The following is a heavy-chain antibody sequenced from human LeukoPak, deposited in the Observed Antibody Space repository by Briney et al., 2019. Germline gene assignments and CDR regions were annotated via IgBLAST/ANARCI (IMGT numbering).Heavy chain of an antibody. J-gene: IGHJ6*03. CDR2: INPNSGGT. Sequence: GASVKVSCKASGYTFTGYYMHWVRQAPGQGLEWMGWINPNSGGTNYAQKFQGRVTMTRDTSIGTAYMELSRLRSDDTAVYYCARVAANYYYYYYMDVWGKGTTVTVSS. CDR3: ARVAANYYYYYYMDV. CDR1: GYTFTGYY. V-gene: IGHV1-2*02. D-gene: IGHD6-25*01.